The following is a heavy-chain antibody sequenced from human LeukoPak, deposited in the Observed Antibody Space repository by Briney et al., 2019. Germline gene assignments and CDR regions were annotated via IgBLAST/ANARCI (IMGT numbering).Heavy chain of an antibody. CDR2: IPYDVSDK. CDR1: IFSFSTFG. J-gene: IGHJ4*02. Sequence: PGGSLRLSCAASIFSFSTFGFHWLRQAPGKGLEWVAFIPYDVSDKYYADSVKGRFTVSRDNSKNTLYLHMNSLRVEDTAVYYCAKGLGDYDDFRLGFWGQGTLVTVSS. CDR3: AKGLGDYDDFRLGF. D-gene: IGHD4-17*01. V-gene: IGHV3-30*02.